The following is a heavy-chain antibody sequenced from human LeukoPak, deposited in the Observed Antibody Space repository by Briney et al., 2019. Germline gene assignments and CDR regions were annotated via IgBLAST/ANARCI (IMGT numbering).Heavy chain of an antibody. D-gene: IGHD2-2*02. Sequence: GGSLRLSCAASGFTFSSYAMHWVRQAPGKGLEYVSAISSNGGSTYYANSVKGRFTISRDNSKNTLYLQMGSLRAEDMAVYYCARRASYCSSTSCYTDYYYYYYMDVWGKGTTVTVSS. V-gene: IGHV3-64*01. CDR2: ISSNGGST. CDR3: ARRASYCSSTSCYTDYYYYYYMDV. CDR1: GFTFSSYA. J-gene: IGHJ6*03.